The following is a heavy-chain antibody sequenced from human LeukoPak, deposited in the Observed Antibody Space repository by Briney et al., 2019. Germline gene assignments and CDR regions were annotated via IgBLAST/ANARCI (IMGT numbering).Heavy chain of an antibody. V-gene: IGHV1-18*01. J-gene: IGHJ4*02. CDR3: AREVNGDYALDY. D-gene: IGHD4-17*01. Sequence: ASVKVSCTASGYTFTSYGISWVRQAPGQGLEWMGWISAYNGNTNYAQKLQGRVTMTTDTSTSTAYMELSRLRSDDTAVYYCAREVNGDYALDYWGQGTLVTVSS. CDR2: ISAYNGNT. CDR1: GYTFTSYG.